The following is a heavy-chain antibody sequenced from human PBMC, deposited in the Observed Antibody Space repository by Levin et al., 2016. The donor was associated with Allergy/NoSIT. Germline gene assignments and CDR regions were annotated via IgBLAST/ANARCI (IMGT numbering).Heavy chain of an antibody. CDR3: ARTTADWESADYSHYGLDV. J-gene: IGHJ6*02. V-gene: IGHV3-48*02. Sequence: WIRQPPGKGLQWLSYISPSSSGIFYADSVKGRFTVSRDNAKNSLYLQMKGLRDEDTAVYYCARTTADWESADYSHYGLDVWGQGTTVTVSS. D-gene: IGHD1-1*01. CDR2: ISPSSSGI.